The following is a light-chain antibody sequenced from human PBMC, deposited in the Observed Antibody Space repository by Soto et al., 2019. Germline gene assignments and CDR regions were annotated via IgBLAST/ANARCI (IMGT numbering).Light chain of an antibody. CDR3: MQCRQIPRT. Sequence: DVVLTQSPLSLPVTPGEPASISCRSSQSLLYSNGYIYLDWYVQKPGQSPQLLIFLGSNRACGVPDRFSGSVSGTDFTLSISRVEADDVGVYYCMQCRQIPRTFGGGTKVEIK. CDR1: QSLLYSNGYIY. J-gene: IGKJ4*01. V-gene: IGKV2-28*01. CDR2: LGS.